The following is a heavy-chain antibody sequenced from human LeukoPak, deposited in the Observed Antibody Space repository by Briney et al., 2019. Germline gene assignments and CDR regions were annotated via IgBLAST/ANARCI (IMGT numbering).Heavy chain of an antibody. CDR3: ARVLRSGWYFESGY. CDR1: GYTFTDYY. Sequence: ASVKVSCKASGYTFTDYYLHWVRQAPGQGLKWMGWINPNGGVTTYAQKFHSRVTLTRDTSISTAYMELTSLTSDDTAVYFCARVLRSGWYFESGYWGQGTLVTVSS. J-gene: IGHJ4*02. CDR2: INPNGGVT. D-gene: IGHD6-19*01. V-gene: IGHV1-2*02.